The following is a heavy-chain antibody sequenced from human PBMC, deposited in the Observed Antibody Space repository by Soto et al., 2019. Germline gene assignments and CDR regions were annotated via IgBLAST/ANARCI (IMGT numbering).Heavy chain of an antibody. D-gene: IGHD2-21*01. J-gene: IGHJ5*02. CDR2: ISAYNGNT. CDR1: GYTFTSYG. V-gene: IGHV1-18*01. CDR3: ARVVNNNCFDP. Sequence: GASVKVSCKASGYTFTSYGISWVRQAPGQGLEWMGWISAYNGNTHYAQKHQGRVTMTTDASTSTAYMELRSLRSDDTAVFYCARVVNNNCFDPWGQGTLVTVSS.